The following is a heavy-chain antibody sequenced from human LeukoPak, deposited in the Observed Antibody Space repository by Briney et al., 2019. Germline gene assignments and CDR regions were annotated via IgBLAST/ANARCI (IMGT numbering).Heavy chain of an antibody. CDR1: GYTFTGYY. CDR3: ARVFHPAAEYGDDRDY. D-gene: IGHD4-17*01. J-gene: IGHJ4*02. CDR2: INPNSGGT. V-gene: IGHV1-2*02. Sequence: ASVKVSCKASGYTFTGYYMHWVRQAPGQGLEWMGWINPNSGGTNYTQKFQGRVTMTRDTSISTAYMELSRLRSDDTAVYYCARVFHPAAEYGDDRDYWGQGTLVTVSS.